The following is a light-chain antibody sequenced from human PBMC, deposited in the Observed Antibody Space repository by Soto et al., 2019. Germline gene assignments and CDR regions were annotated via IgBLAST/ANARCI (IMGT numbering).Light chain of an antibody. V-gene: IGKV1-17*01. CDR2: AAS. J-gene: IGKJ2*01. Sequence: DIQMTQSPSSLSASVGDRVSITCRASLGITRDLAWYQQKPGKAPKRLIYAASSLQSGVPSRFSGSGSGTEFTLTISSLQPEDFATYYCLQHNSYPYTFGQGTRLEIK. CDR3: LQHNSYPYT. CDR1: LGITRD.